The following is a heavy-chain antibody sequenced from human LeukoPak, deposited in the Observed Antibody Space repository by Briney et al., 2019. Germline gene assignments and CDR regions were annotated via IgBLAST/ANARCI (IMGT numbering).Heavy chain of an antibody. CDR1: GFTLSIDW. V-gene: IGHV3-74*01. CDR2: ISRESDGSGT. Sequence: GGSLRLSCAVSGFTLSIDWVQWVRQVPGGGLVCVARISRESDGSGTNYADSVKGRFSISRDRATNTVHLQMNSLRAEDTAVYYCAKDTVASSFDHWGQGTLVTVSS. CDR3: AKDTVASSFDH. D-gene: IGHD5-12*01. J-gene: IGHJ4*02.